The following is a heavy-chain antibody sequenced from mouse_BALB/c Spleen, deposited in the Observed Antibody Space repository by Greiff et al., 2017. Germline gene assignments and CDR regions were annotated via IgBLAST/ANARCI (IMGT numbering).Heavy chain of an antibody. CDR3: ARDSYDYDAMDY. Sequence: DVHLVESGGGLVKPGGSLKLSCAASGFTFSDYYMYWVRQTPEKRLEWVATISDGGSYTYYPDSVKGRFTISRDNAKNNLYLQMSSLKSEDTAMYYCARDSYDYDAMDYWGQGTSVTVSS. D-gene: IGHD6-5*01. CDR1: GFTFSDYY. CDR2: ISDGGSYT. J-gene: IGHJ4*01. V-gene: IGHV5-4*02.